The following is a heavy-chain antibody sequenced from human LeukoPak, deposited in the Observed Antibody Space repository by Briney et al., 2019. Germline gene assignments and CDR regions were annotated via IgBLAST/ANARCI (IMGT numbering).Heavy chain of an antibody. V-gene: IGHV3-20*04. D-gene: IGHD6-19*01. Sequence: GGSLRLSCAASGFTFDDYGMSWVRQAPGKGPEWVSGINWKGGSTGYADSVKGRFTISRDNAKNSLYLQMNSLRAEDTAVYYCGRYGLGYYYMDVWGKGTTVTVSS. CDR2: INWKGGST. CDR3: GRYGLGYYYMDV. CDR1: GFTFDDYG. J-gene: IGHJ6*03.